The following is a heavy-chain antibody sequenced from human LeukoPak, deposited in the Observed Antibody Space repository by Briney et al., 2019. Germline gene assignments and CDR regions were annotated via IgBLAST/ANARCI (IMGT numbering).Heavy chain of an antibody. CDR1: GLSFSSYA. Sequence: GSSLRLSCAASGLSFSSYAMHWVRQAPGKGLEWVAVISYDGTEKYYGDSVKGRFTISRDNSKNTPYLQMNSLRAEDTALYYCARDGHGVPLDYWGQGTLVTVSS. J-gene: IGHJ4*02. D-gene: IGHD4-17*01. CDR2: ISYDGTEK. V-gene: IGHV3-30-3*01. CDR3: ARDGHGVPLDY.